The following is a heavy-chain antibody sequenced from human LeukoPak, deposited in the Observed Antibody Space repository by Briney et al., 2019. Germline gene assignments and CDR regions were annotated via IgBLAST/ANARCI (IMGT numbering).Heavy chain of an antibody. D-gene: IGHD2-15*01. J-gene: IGHJ4*02. CDR2: INTKTGNP. V-gene: IGHV7-4-1*02. CDR3: ARDRGHCSGGSCHYYFDY. CDR1: GYIFNSYA. Sequence: ASVNVSYKPSGYIFNSYAMNWVRQAPGQGLEWVGWINTKTGNPTYTQGFTGRFVFSLDTSVSTAYLQISSLKAEDTAVYYCARDRGHCSGGSCHYYFDYWGQGTLVTVSS.